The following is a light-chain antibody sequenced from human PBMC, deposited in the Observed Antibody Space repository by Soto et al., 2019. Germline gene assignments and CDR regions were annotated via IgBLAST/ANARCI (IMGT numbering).Light chain of an antibody. Sequence: DSQMTQSPSDMSASVGDRVTITCRASQDISNFLVWFQQRPGKVPKRLMYSANRLESGVPSRFSGSGSGTEFTLTISSLQPEDFATYYCLQHKSYPRTFGQGTKVDIK. CDR1: QDISNF. V-gene: IGKV1-17*03. CDR3: LQHKSYPRT. J-gene: IGKJ1*01. CDR2: SAN.